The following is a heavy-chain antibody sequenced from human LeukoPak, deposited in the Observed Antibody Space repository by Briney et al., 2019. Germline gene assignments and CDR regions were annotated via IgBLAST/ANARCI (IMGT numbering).Heavy chain of an antibody. Sequence: GGSLRLSCAASGFTFSSYGMHWVRQAPGKGLEWVAFIRYDGSNKYYADSVKGRFTISRDNSKNTLYLQMNSLRAEDTAVYYCAKDRVRNGGSGTYFDYWGQGTQVTVSS. V-gene: IGHV3-30*02. CDR2: IRYDGSNK. D-gene: IGHD2-15*01. J-gene: IGHJ4*02. CDR3: AKDRVRNGGSGTYFDY. CDR1: GFTFSSYG.